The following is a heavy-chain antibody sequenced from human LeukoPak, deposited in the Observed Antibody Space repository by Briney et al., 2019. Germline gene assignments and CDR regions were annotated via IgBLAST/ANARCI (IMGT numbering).Heavy chain of an antibody. J-gene: IGHJ4*02. CDR1: GFTFSRDA. CDR3: ARGGGSYSY. V-gene: IGHV3-21*01. CDR2: INSRSTHT. Sequence: GGSLRLSCAVSGFTFSRDAMNWVRQAPGKGLEGVSSINSRSTHTAYADSVKGRFTISRDNRNNSVFLQMNSLGVDDTAIYFCARGGGSYSYWGQGVRVTVSS. D-gene: IGHD1-26*01.